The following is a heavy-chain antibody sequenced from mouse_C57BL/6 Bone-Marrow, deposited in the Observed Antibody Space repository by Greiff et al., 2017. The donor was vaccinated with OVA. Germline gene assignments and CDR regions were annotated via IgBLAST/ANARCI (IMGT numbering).Heavy chain of an antibody. V-gene: IGHV1-26*01. J-gene: IGHJ1*03. D-gene: IGHD1-1*01. CDR3: ARDYYGSSLLWYFDV. CDR2: INPNNGGT. CDR1: GYTFTDYY. Sequence: SGPELVKPGASVKISCKASGYTFTDYYMNWVKQSHGKSLEWIGDINPNNGGTSYNQKFKGKATLTVDKSSSTAYMELRSLTSEDSAVYYCARDYYGSSLLWYFDVWGTGTTVTVSS.